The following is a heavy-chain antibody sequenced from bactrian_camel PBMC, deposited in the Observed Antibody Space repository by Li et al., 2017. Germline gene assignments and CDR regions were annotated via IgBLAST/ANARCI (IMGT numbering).Heavy chain of an antibody. V-gene: IGHV3S1*01. CDR1: GYAHNSNC. D-gene: IGHD1*01. Sequence: HVQLVESGGGSVQTGGSQILSCAASGYAHNSNCMAWFRQAPGKEREGVATVYINGGTTTYTDSVKGRFAISQDGDKNAIYLHMNDLKPEDTAIYYCATDPFSYQRCWSADFDYRGQGTQVTVS. CDR2: VYINGGTT. J-gene: IGHJ6*01. CDR3: ATDPFSYQRCWSADFDY.